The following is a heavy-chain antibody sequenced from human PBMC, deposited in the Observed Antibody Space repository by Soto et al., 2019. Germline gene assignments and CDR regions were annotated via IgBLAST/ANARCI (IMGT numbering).Heavy chain of an antibody. J-gene: IGHJ6*02. D-gene: IGHD6-13*01. V-gene: IGHV1-69*01. CDR2: IITMFSTA. Sequence: QVQLVQSGAEVKKPGSSVKVSCKASGGTFSTYAITWGRQAPGQGREWMGGIITMFSTAEYAQQFQGRVTITADEPTSTAYMELSSLRSDDTAVSYCARDQQPMRGGYYYYYAMAVWGQGTTVTVSS. CDR1: GGTFSTYA. CDR3: ARDQQPMRGGYYYYYAMAV.